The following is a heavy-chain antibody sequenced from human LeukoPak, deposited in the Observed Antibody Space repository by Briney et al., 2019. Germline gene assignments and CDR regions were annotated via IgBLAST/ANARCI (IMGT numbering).Heavy chain of an antibody. Sequence: PSETLSLTCTVSGGSISSYYWSWIRQPPGKGLEWIGYIYYSGSTNYNPSLKSRVTISVDTSKNQFSLKLSSVTAADTAVYYCARGVTMVRGVIRRFDYWGQGTLVTVSS. D-gene: IGHD3-10*01. CDR2: IYYSGST. V-gene: IGHV4-59*01. CDR3: ARGVTMVRGVIRRFDY. CDR1: GGSISSYY. J-gene: IGHJ4*02.